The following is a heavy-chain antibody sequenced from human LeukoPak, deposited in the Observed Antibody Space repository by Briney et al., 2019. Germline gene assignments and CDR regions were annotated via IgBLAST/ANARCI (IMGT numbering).Heavy chain of an antibody. CDR1: GYTFTSYY. Sequence: ASVKVSCKASGYTFTSYYMHWVRQAPGQGLEWMGIINPSGGSTSYAQKFQGRVTMTRDTSTSTVYMELSSLRSEDTAVYDCAREDQRFVYYYDSRCHRRGGFDYWGQGTLVTVSS. CDR3: AREDQRFVYYYDSRCHRRGGFDY. D-gene: IGHD3-22*01. V-gene: IGHV1-46*01. CDR2: INPSGGST. J-gene: IGHJ4*02.